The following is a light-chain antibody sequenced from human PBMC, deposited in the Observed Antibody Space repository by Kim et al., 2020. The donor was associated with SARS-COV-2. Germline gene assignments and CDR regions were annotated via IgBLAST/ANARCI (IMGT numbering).Light chain of an antibody. CDR1: QTINNR. CDR2: DAT. J-gene: IGKJ1*01. Sequence: TPGEIATHTCRANQTINNRLVWYQQKPGQAHRLIIDDATTRATGIPARFIGSGSETDFTLTISSLQSEDFAVYYCQQSNDWTPLKFGQGTKVDIK. V-gene: IGKV3-15*01. CDR3: QQSNDWTPLK.